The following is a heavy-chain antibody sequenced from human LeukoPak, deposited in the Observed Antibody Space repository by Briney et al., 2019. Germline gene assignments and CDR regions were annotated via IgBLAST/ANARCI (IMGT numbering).Heavy chain of an antibody. D-gene: IGHD2-8*01. V-gene: IGHV3-74*01. Sequence: GSLRLSCVVPGFSLSDYWMHWVRQVPGKGLVWVSRISPEGSGTTYGDSVKGRFTISRDSAKNTLYLQMNSLRAEDAAVYYCARLGSLCRNGVCYGGWGQGILVTVSS. CDR3: ARLGSLCRNGVCYGG. J-gene: IGHJ4*02. CDR1: GFSLSDYW. CDR2: ISPEGSGT.